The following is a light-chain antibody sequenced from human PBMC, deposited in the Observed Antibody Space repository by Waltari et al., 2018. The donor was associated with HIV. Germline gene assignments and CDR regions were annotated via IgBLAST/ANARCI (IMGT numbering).Light chain of an antibody. CDR1: RSIRIW. Sequence: DIQMTQSPSTLSASVGDRVTITCRASRSIRIWLAWYQQKPGKAPKLLIYKVSTLERGVASRFSGSGSGTEFTLTISSLQPDDSANYYFQQFNWFWTFGQGTKLEIK. J-gene: IGKJ1*01. V-gene: IGKV1-5*03. CDR2: KVS. CDR3: QQFNWFWT.